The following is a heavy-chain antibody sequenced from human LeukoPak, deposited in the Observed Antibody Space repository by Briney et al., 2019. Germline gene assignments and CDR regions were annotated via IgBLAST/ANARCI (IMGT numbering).Heavy chain of an antibody. CDR3: AKAYSNFAANSYYFDF. CDR1: GFTFSTYA. D-gene: IGHD4-11*01. Sequence: GGSLRLSCGVSGFTFSTYAMSWVRQAPGKGLEWVSAISGSGTSNYYADSVQGRFIISRDNSKDTFSLQMNSLRAEDTDVYYCAKAYSNFAANSYYFDFWGQGTLVTVSS. CDR2: ISGSGTSN. V-gene: IGHV3-23*01. J-gene: IGHJ4*02.